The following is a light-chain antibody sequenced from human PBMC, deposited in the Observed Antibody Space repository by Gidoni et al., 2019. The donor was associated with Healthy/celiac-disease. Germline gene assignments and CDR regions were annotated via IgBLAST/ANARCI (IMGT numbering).Light chain of an antibody. Sequence: DIQMTQSPSSLSASVGDRVTITCQASQDISNYLNWYQQNPGKAPKLLIDDASNLETGVPSRFSGSGSGTDFTFTINSLQPEDVATYYCQQYDNLPLTFGGGTKVEIK. J-gene: IGKJ4*01. CDR1: QDISNY. CDR2: DAS. V-gene: IGKV1-33*01. CDR3: QQYDNLPLT.